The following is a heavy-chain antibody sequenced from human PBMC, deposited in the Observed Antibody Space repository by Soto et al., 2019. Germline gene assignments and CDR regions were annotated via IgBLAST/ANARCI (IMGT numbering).Heavy chain of an antibody. CDR3: ARHPPRYSSGWELAVGGMDV. Sequence: GESLKISCKGSGYSFTSYWIGWVRQMPGKGLEWMGIIYYGDSDTIYSPSLQCQVTISAHKSSSTAYLQGSSLMASDTAMYYCARHPPRYSSGWELAVGGMDVWGQGTTVTVSS. V-gene: IGHV5-51*01. D-gene: IGHD6-19*01. J-gene: IGHJ6*02. CDR1: GYSFTSYW. CDR2: IYYGDSDT.